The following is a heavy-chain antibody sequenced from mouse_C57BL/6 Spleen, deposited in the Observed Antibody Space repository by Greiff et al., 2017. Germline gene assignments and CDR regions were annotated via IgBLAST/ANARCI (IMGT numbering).Heavy chain of an antibody. CDR2: INPNYGTT. V-gene: IGHV1-39*01. J-gene: IGHJ2*01. Sequence: VQLQQSGPELVKPGASVKISCKASGYSFTDYNMHWVQQSNGKSLEWIGVINPNYGTTSYNQKFKGKATLTVDQSSSTAYMQLNSLTSEDSAVYYCARWIYYDYDVPLFDYWGQGTTLTVSS. D-gene: IGHD2-4*01. CDR3: ARWIYYDYDVPLFDY. CDR1: GYSFTDYN.